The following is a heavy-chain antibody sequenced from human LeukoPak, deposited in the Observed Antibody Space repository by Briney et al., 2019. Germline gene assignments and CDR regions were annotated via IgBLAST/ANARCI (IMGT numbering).Heavy chain of an antibody. V-gene: IGHV4-4*07. D-gene: IGHD3-10*01. CDR2: IYTSGST. J-gene: IGHJ4*02. CDR3: ARSEDYYGSGSYYPFDY. CDR1: GGSISSYY. Sequence: SETLSLTCTVSGGSISSYYWSWIRQPAGKGLEWIGRIYTSGSTNYNPSLKSRVTMSVDTSKNQFSLKLSSVTAADTAVYYCARSEDYYGSGSYYPFDYWGQGTLVTVSS.